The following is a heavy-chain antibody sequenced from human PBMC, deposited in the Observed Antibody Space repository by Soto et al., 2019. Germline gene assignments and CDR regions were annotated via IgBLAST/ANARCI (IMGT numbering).Heavy chain of an antibody. D-gene: IGHD2-15*01. J-gene: IGHJ1*01. CDR2: INAGNGNT. Sequence: QVPLVQSGAEVKKPGASVKVSCKASGYTFTSYAMHWVRQAPGQRLEWMGWINAGNGNTKYSQKFHGRVTSTRDTSASTAYMELSSLRSEDTAVYYCARDQRGYCSGGSCYSGYFQHWGQGTLVTVSS. CDR1: GYTFTSYA. CDR3: ARDQRGYCSGGSCYSGYFQH. V-gene: IGHV1-3*01.